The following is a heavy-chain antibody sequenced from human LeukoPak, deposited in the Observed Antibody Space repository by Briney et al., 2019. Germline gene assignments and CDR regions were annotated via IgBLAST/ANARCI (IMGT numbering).Heavy chain of an antibody. D-gene: IGHD3-9*01. CDR1: GFTFSSYW. CDR2: IKQDGSEK. J-gene: IGHJ3*02. Sequence: PGGSLRLSCAASGFTFSSYWMSWVRQAPGKGLEWVANIKQDGSEKYYVDSVKGRFAISRDNAKNSLYLQMNSLGAEDTAVYYCARTPVESRGYFDWLEDRDAFDIWGQGTMVTVSS. V-gene: IGHV3-7*01. CDR3: ARTPVESRGYFDWLEDRDAFDI.